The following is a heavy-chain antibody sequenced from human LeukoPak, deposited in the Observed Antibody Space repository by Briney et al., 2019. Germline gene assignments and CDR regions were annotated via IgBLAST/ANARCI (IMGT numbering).Heavy chain of an antibody. D-gene: IGHD1-7*01. CDR1: GYTFTGYY. CDR2: INPNSGGT. Sequence: GASVEVSCKASGYTFTGYYMHWVRQAPGQGLEWMGWINPNSGGTNYAQKFQGRVTMTRDTSISTAYMELSRLRSDDTAVYYCARDLPGTTPQIPFDPWGQGTLVTVSS. V-gene: IGHV1-2*02. J-gene: IGHJ5*02. CDR3: ARDLPGTTPQIPFDP.